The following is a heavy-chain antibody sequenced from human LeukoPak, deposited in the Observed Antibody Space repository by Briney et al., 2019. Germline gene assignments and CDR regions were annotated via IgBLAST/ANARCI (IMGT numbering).Heavy chain of an antibody. V-gene: IGHV5-51*01. CDR2: IYPGDSDT. J-gene: IGHJ4*02. D-gene: IGHD6-13*01. CDR1: GYRFTSYW. CDR3: ARQGRHIAAAGTYFDY. Sequence: GESLKISCKGSGYRFTSYWIGLVRQMPGKGLGWMGIIYPGDSDTRYTPSFQGQVTISADKSISTVYLQWSSLKASDTAMYYCARQGRHIAAAGTYFDYWGQGTLVTVSS.